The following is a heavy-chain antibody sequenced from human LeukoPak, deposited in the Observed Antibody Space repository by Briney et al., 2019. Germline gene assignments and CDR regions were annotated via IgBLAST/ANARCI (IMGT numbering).Heavy chain of an antibody. V-gene: IGHV4-61*08. CDR2: IYYSGST. Sequence: SETLSLTCTVSGGSISIGGYYWSWLRQPPGPGLEWIGYIYYSGSTNYNPSLKSRVTISTDTSKNQFSLKLSSVTAADTAVYYCARHSGATMIERFLHAFDIWGQGTMVTVSP. CDR3: ARHSGATMIERFLHAFDI. J-gene: IGHJ3*02. D-gene: IGHD3-22*01. CDR1: GGSISIGGYY.